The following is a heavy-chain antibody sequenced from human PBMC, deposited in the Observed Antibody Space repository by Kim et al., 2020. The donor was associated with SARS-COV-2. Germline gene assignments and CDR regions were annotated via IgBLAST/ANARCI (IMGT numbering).Heavy chain of an antibody. D-gene: IGHD4-17*01. Sequence: SETLSLTCTVSGGSISDYYWNWIRQPPGKGLEWIGYTYHSGITNYSPSLKSRVTISVDTPKNQFSLELTSVTAADTAMYYCARASHFGAYYFDYWGQGTLVTVSS. CDR3: ARASHFGAYYFDY. CDR1: GGSISDYY. J-gene: IGHJ4*02. CDR2: TYHSGIT. V-gene: IGHV4-59*13.